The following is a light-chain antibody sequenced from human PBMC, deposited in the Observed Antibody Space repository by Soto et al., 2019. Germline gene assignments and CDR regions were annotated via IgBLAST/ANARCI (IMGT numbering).Light chain of an antibody. V-gene: IGKV1-5*01. CDR2: DAS. Sequence: DIQMTQSPSTLSASVGDRVTITCRASQSISSWLAWYQQKPGKAPKLLIYDASSLESGVPSRFSGSGSGTEFTLTISSLQPDDFAAYYCQQYNSYPLTFGEGTKVEIK. CDR3: QQYNSYPLT. CDR1: QSISSW. J-gene: IGKJ4*01.